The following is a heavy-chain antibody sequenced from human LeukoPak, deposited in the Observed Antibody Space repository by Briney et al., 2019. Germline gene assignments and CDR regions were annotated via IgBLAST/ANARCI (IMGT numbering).Heavy chain of an antibody. V-gene: IGHV4-4*07. Sequence: SETLSLTCTVSGGSISSYYWSWIRQPAGKGLEWIGRIYTSGSTNYNPSLKSRVTISVDKSKNPFSLKLSSVTAADTAVYYCARVPPGYSSGWYLDYWGQGTLVTVSS. CDR2: IYTSGST. D-gene: IGHD6-19*01. J-gene: IGHJ4*02. CDR1: GGSISSYY. CDR3: ARVPPGYSSGWYLDY.